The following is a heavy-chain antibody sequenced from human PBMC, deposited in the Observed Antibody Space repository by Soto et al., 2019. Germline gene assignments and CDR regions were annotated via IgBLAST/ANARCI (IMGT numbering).Heavy chain of an antibody. V-gene: IGHV3-7*04. CDR3: AGGAGWVFDR. J-gene: IGHJ5*02. CDR1: GFTFSSYW. Sequence: EVQLVESGGGLVQPGGSLRLSCAASGFTFSSYWMNWVRRAPGKGLEWVANIKQDGSEKYYVDSVKGRFTISRDNAKNSLYLQMNSLRVEDTAVYFCAGGAGWVFDRWGQGTLVTVSS. D-gene: IGHD1-26*01. CDR2: IKQDGSEK.